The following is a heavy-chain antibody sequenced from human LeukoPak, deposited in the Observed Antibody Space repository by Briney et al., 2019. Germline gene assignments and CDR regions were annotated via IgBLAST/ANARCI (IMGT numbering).Heavy chain of an antibody. CDR1: GGSISSSNSY. CDR3: ARAADGRIFDS. D-gene: IGHD5-24*01. J-gene: IGHJ4*02. Sequence: SETLSLTCTVSGGSISSSNSYWGWIRQPPGKGLEWIGNIYYSGYTYYNPSLKSRVTISVDTSKNQFSLKLTSATAADTAVYFCARAADGRIFDSWVQGTLVTVSS. V-gene: IGHV4-39*07. CDR2: IYYSGYT.